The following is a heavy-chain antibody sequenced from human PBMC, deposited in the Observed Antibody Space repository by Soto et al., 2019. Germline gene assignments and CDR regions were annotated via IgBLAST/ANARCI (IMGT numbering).Heavy chain of an antibody. D-gene: IGHD3-10*01. J-gene: IGHJ4*02. V-gene: IGHV3-21*01. CDR1: GFTFSNAW. Sequence: GGSLRLSCAASGFTFSNAWVSWVRQAPGKGLEWVSSISSSSSYIYYADSVKGRFTISRDNAKNSLYLQMNSLRAEDTAVYYCARDRSPYYYGSGSYYIDYWGQGTLVTVSS. CDR3: ARDRSPYYYGSGSYYIDY. CDR2: ISSSSSYI.